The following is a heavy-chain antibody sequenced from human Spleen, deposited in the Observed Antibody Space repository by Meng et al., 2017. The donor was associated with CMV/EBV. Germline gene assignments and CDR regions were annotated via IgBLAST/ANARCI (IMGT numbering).Heavy chain of an antibody. Sequence: GESLKISCAASGFTFSSYTMNCVRQAPGKGLEWVSSISGNSDYIYYADSVKGRFTISRDNAKNSLYLQMNSLRAEDTAVYYCETAYYDFWSGYWGMDVWGQGTMVTVSS. J-gene: IGHJ6*02. V-gene: IGHV3-21*06. CDR2: ISGNSDYI. CDR1: GFTFSSYT. D-gene: IGHD3-3*01. CDR3: ETAYYDFWSGYWGMDV.